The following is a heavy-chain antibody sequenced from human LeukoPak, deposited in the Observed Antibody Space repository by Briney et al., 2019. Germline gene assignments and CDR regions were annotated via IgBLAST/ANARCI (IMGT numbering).Heavy chain of an antibody. V-gene: IGHV1-69*13. D-gene: IGHD1-26*01. CDR3: ARDNKWELFALDY. J-gene: IGHJ4*02. Sequence: ASVKVSCKASGYTFTSYYMHWVRQAPGQGLEWMGGIIPIFGTPKYAQKYQGRVTVTADESTSTAYMELSSLTSEDTAVYYCARDNKWELFALDYWGQGTLVTVSS. CDR1: GYTFTSYY. CDR2: IIPIFGTP.